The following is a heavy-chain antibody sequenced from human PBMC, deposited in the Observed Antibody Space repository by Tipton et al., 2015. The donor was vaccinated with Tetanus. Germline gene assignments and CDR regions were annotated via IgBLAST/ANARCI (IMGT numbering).Heavy chain of an antibody. CDR2: INHTGST. D-gene: IGHD3-3*01. J-gene: IGHJ4*02. Sequence: LSCAVYGASFSGSYWTWIRQPPGKGLEWIGEINHTGSTNYNPSLKSRVTISVDTSKHQFSLKLSSVTAADTAVYYCARAWSHWSAYYRGWGQGTLVTVSS. CDR1: GASFSGSY. V-gene: IGHV4-34*01. CDR3: ARAWSHWSAYYRG.